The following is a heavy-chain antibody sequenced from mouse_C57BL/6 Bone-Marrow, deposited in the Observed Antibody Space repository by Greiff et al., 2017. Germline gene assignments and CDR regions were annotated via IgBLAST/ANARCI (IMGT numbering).Heavy chain of an antibody. D-gene: IGHD2-3*01. CDR2: IHPSDSDT. CDR3: AVYDGYFPYAMAY. J-gene: IGHJ4*01. CDR1: GYTFTSYW. Sequence: QVHVKQPGAELVKPGASVKVSCKASGYTFTSYWMHWVKQRPGQGLEWIGRIHPSDSDTNYNQKFKGKATLTVDKSSSTAYMQLSSLTAEDSAVDYCAVYDGYFPYAMAYWGQGTSVTVSA. V-gene: IGHV1-74*01.